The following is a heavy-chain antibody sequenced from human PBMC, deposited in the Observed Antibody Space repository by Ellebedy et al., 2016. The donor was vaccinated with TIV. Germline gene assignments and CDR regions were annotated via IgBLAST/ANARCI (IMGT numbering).Heavy chain of an antibody. V-gene: IGHV1-69*10. Sequence: ASVKVSCKASGGAFNTYGFSWVRHAPGHGLEWMGRNNPNINKASYAKKFQGRVSITADTSTGTAYMDLNSLRSEDTAIYYCTTEERQWVESGLLDWFDPWGQGTLVTVSS. CDR1: GGAFNTYG. CDR3: TTEERQWVESGLLDWFDP. CDR2: NNPNINKA. J-gene: IGHJ5*02. D-gene: IGHD6-19*01.